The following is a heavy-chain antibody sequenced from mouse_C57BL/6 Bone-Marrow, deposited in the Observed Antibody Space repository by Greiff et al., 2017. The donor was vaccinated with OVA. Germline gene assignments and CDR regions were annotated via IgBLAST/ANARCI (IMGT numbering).Heavy chain of an antibody. CDR1: GYTFTSYW. D-gene: IGHD2-3*01. CDR3: ARAYAVYYWFAY. Sequence: VQLQQPGAELVMPGASVKLSCKASGYTFTSYWMHWVKQRPGQGLEWIGEIDPSDSYTNYNQKFKGKYTLTVDKSSSTAYMQLLSLTSEDSAFYSCARAYAVYYWFAYWGQVTLVTVSA. V-gene: IGHV1-69*01. CDR2: IDPSDSYT. J-gene: IGHJ3*01.